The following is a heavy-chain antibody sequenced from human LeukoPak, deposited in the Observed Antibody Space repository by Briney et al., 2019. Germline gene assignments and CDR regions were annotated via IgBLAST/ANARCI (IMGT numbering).Heavy chain of an antibody. V-gene: IGHV4-59*01. D-gene: IGHD6-13*01. J-gene: IGHJ3*01. CDR3: ARISSSNWYNERGAFDV. CDR2: VYYTGST. Sequence: PSETLSLTCTVSGGSITSYYWSWVRQPPGKGLEWIGFVYYTGSTNYSPSLKSRVTISVDTSKNQFSLKLRSVTAADTAVYYCARISSSNWYNERGAFDVWGQGTMVTVST. CDR1: GGSITSYY.